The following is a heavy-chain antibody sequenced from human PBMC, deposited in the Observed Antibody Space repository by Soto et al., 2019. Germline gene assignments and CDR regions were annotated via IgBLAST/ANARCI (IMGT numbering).Heavy chain of an antibody. CDR3: ARLTEAERH. CDR2: LYNHGKT. J-gene: IGHJ4*02. V-gene: IGHV3-53*01. Sequence: EVQLVESGGGLTQPGGSLRLSCVVSGFIVSSSHMIWVRQAPGKGLEGVSILYNHGKTNYVDSVKGRFTSTRDNSKISVYLQMNSLRVEDTAVYYCARLTEAERHWGQGALVTVSS. D-gene: IGHD1-1*01. CDR1: GFIVSSSH.